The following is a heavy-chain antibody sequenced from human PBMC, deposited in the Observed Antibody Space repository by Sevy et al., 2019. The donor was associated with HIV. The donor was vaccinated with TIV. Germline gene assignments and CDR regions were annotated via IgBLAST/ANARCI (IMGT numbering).Heavy chain of an antibody. D-gene: IGHD3-22*01. Sequence: GRSRRLSCVVSEFIFRASVMHWVRQAPGKGLEWVALNSFDGTTNFNGDSMKGRFTVSRDNSKNTLYLQMNSLRDDDTALYYCAREGHSSGRAGIFNIWGPGTMVTVSS. CDR3: AREGHSSGRAGIFNI. CDR2: NSFDGTTN. V-gene: IGHV3-30*04. J-gene: IGHJ3*02. CDR1: EFIFRASV.